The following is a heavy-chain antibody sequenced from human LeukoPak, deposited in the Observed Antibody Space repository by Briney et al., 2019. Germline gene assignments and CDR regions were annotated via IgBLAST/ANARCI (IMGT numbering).Heavy chain of an antibody. J-gene: IGHJ4*02. CDR3: ARFTDSTGFDY. D-gene: IGHD2/OR15-2a*01. Sequence: GRSLRLSCAASGLTFSSYAMHWVRQAPGKGLEWVAVISYDGSNKYYADSVKGRFTISRDNSKNTLYLQMNSLRAEDTAVYYCARFTDSTGFDYWGQGTLVTVSS. CDR2: ISYDGSNK. V-gene: IGHV3-30*04. CDR1: GLTFSSYA.